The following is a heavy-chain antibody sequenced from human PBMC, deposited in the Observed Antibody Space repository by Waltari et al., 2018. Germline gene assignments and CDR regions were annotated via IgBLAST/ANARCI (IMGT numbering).Heavy chain of an antibody. V-gene: IGHV4-4*07. D-gene: IGHD5-18*01. CDR3: ARDNVDTAMAADY. CDR1: GGSISSYY. CDR2: IYTSGST. Sequence: QVQLQESGPGLVKPSETLSLTCTVSGGSISSYYWRWLRQPAGKGLELIGRIYTSGSTNYNPSLKSRVTMSVDTSKNQFSLKLSSVTAADTAVYYCARDNVDTAMAADYWGQGTLVTVSS. J-gene: IGHJ4*02.